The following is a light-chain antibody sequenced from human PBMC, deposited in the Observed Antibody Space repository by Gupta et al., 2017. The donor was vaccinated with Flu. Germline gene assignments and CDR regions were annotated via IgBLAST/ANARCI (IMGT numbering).Light chain of an antibody. CDR3: CSYAGSYTWV. Sequence: QSALTQPRSVSGSPGPSVTTSCTGSSSDLGSYHFVSCYQHHPAKAPKLVIYSVTMRPSGVPARFAGSKAGNTASLTISGLQADDDAYYYCCSYAGSYTWVFGGGTKLTVL. CDR2: SVT. J-gene: IGLJ3*02. CDR1: SSDLGSYHF. V-gene: IGLV2-11*01.